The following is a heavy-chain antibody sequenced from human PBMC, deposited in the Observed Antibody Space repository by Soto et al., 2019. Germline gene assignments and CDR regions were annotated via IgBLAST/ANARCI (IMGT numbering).Heavy chain of an antibody. J-gene: IGHJ6*02. CDR2: IIPIFGTA. CDR3: ARGSTRRIAARRAGVYYYGMDV. D-gene: IGHD6-6*01. V-gene: IGHV1-69*06. Sequence: QVQLVQSGAEVKKPGSSVKVSCKASGGTFSSYAISWVRQAPGQGLEWMGGIIPIFGTANYAQKFQGRVTITADKYTSTAYMELSSLRSEDTAVYYCARGSTRRIAARRAGVYYYGMDVWGQGTTVTGS. CDR1: GGTFSSYA.